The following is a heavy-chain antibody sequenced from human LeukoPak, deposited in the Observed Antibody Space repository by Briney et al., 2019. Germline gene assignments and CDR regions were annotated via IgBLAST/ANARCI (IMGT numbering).Heavy chain of an antibody. CDR1: GGSISSYY. J-gene: IGHJ4*02. CDR3: ARLDTMIGLDY. CDR2: IYTSGST. Sequence: APETPSLTCTVSGGSISSYYWSWIWQPAGKGLEWIGRIYTSGSTNYNPSLKSRVTMSVDTSKNQFSLKLSSVTAADTAVYYCARLDTMIGLDYWGQPTMVTDSS. D-gene: IGHD3-22*01. V-gene: IGHV4-4*07.